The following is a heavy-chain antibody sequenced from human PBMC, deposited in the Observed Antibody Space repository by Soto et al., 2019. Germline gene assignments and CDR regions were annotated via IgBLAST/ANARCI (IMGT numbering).Heavy chain of an antibody. J-gene: IGHJ6*02. V-gene: IGHV4-38-2*01. CDR1: GYSISRGFY. CDR2: IYHTGNT. D-gene: IGHD2-2*01. CDR3: ASTRNYCSSTSCLYGMDV. Sequence: SETLSLTCAVSGYSISRGFYWGWIRQSPGKGLEWIGSIYHTGNTYYNASLRSRVTISVDTSKNQFSLKLTSVTAADTAVYYCASTRNYCSSTSCLYGMDVWGQGTTVTVSS.